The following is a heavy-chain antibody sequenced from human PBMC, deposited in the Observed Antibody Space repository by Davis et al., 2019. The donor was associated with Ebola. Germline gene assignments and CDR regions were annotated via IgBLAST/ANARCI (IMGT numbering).Heavy chain of an antibody. CDR3: ARVAYSSSWYGNFDY. CDR1: GYSISSGYF. V-gene: IGHV4-61*01. Sequence: GSLRLSCTVSGYSISSGYFWGWIRQPPGKGLEWIGYIYYSGSTNYNPSLKSRVTISVDTSKNQFSLKLSSVTAADTAGYYCARVAYSSSWYGNFDYWGQGTLVTVSS. D-gene: IGHD6-13*01. J-gene: IGHJ4*02. CDR2: IYYSGST.